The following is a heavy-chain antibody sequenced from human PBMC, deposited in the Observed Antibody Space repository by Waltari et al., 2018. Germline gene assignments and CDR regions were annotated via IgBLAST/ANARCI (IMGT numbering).Heavy chain of an antibody. CDR3: TPFDSLSGLDV. J-gene: IGHJ6*02. CDR2: IRSKSNKFAT. V-gene: IGHV3-73*02. D-gene: IGHD2-15*01. CDR1: GLSFNVAA. Sequence: EAQLVESGGGFVQPGGSLKLSCAAPGLSFNVAAMSWVRQASGNGLEWVGRIRSKSNKFATTYGASVKGRFIISRDDSESTTYLHMNSLRIEDTAIYYCTPFDSLSGLDVWGQGTAVTVSS.